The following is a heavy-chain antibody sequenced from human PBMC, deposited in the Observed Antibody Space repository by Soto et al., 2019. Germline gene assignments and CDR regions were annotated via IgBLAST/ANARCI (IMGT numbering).Heavy chain of an antibody. V-gene: IGHV1-18*01. CDR3: AGDLDGSGSYYTDR. Sequence: ASVKVSCKASGYIFISYGISWVRQAPGQGLEWVGRISPYNGKTNYAQNLQGRVTMTTDTSTSTAYMDLRSLRSDDTAVYYCAGDLDGSGSYYTDRWGPGTQVTVSS. J-gene: IGHJ5*02. CDR2: ISPYNGKT. D-gene: IGHD3-10*01. CDR1: GYIFISYG.